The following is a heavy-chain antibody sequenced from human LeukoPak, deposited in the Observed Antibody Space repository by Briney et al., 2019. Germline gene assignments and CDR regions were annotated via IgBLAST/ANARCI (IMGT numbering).Heavy chain of an antibody. CDR2: IKQDGSEK. CDR3: ARDYDFWSGYLDY. D-gene: IGHD3-3*01. CDR1: GFSFNNYW. J-gene: IGHJ4*02. V-gene: IGHV3-7*05. Sequence: PGESLRLSCAVSGFSFNNYWMSWVRQAPGKGLEWVANIKQDGSEKYYVDSVKGRFSISRDNAKNSLYLQMNSLRAEDTAVYYCARDYDFWSGYLDYWGQGTLVTVSS.